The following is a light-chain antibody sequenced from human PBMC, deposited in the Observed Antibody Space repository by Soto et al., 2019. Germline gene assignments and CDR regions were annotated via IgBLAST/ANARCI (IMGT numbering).Light chain of an antibody. CDR2: EVS. CDR1: SSDVGAYNY. Sequence: QSVLTQPPSASGSPGQSVAISCTGTSSDVGAYNYVAWYQQHPGKVPKLMIYEVSKRPSGVPDRFSGSKSGNTASLTASGLQADDEADYYCSSYAGSDVFVFGTGTKVTVL. V-gene: IGLV2-8*01. J-gene: IGLJ1*01. CDR3: SSYAGSDVFV.